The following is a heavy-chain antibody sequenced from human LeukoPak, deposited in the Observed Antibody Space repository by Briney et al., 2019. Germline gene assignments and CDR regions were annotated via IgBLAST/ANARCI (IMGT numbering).Heavy chain of an antibody. CDR2: ITGTQYTT. D-gene: IGHD4-17*01. Sequence: GGSLRLSCAASGFTLSSFAMTWVRQAPGKGLEWVSSITGTQYTTYNTDSVKGRFTNSRDNSKNTLYLQMNSLRADDTAVYYCTKDPNGDYVGAFDPWGQGTLVTVSS. CDR1: GFTLSSFA. CDR3: TKDPNGDYVGAFDP. J-gene: IGHJ5*02. V-gene: IGHV3-23*01.